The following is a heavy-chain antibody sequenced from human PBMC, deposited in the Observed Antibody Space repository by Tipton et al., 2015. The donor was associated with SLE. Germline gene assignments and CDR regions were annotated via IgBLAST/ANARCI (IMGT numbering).Heavy chain of an antibody. CDR3: ARAGGYCGGDCYDAFDI. CDR2: IYYSGST. CDR1: GGSISSHY. V-gene: IGHV4-59*11. Sequence: TLSLTCTVSGGSISSHYWSWIRQPPGKGLEWIGYIYYSGSTNYNPSLKSRVTISVDTSKNQFSLKLSSVTAADMAVYYCARAGGYCGGDCYDAFDIWGQGTMVTVSS. D-gene: IGHD2-21*02. J-gene: IGHJ3*02.